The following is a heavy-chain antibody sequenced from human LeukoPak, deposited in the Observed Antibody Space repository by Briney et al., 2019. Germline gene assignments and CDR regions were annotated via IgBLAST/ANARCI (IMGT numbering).Heavy chain of an antibody. CDR3: ARALTLFRGVPNLDY. CDR1: GFIFRSYA. Sequence: GGSLRLPCAASGFIFRSYAVNWVRQAPGKGLEWVAGTSFDGGKKHYIDSVKGRFTISRDNSKNTVYLQMNSLRPEDTAVYYCARALTLFRGVPNLDYWGQGTLVTVSS. D-gene: IGHD3-10*01. J-gene: IGHJ4*02. V-gene: IGHV3-30*04. CDR2: TSFDGGKK.